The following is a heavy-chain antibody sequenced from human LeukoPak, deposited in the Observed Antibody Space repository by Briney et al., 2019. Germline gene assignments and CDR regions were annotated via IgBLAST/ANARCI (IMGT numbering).Heavy chain of an antibody. Sequence: GGSLRLSCAASGFTFSSYGMHWVRQAPGKGLEWVAFIRYDGSNKYYADSVKGRFTISRDNSKNTLYLQMNSLRAEDTAVYYCAKDSIVVVAATEGYFDYWGQETLVTVSS. D-gene: IGHD2-15*01. CDR3: AKDSIVVVAATEGYFDY. CDR1: GFTFSSYG. CDR2: IRYDGSNK. V-gene: IGHV3-30*02. J-gene: IGHJ4*02.